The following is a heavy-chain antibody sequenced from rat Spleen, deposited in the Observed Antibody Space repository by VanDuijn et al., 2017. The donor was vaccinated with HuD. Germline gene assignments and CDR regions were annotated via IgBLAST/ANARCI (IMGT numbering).Heavy chain of an antibody. D-gene: IGHD1-2*01. CDR1: GFTFSDYY. CDR3: GKDMNYYSTYPFYVMGA. J-gene: IGHJ4*01. CDR2: ISYEGSST. Sequence: EVQLVESGGGLVQPGRSLKLSCAASGFTFSDYYMAWVRQAPKKGLEWVASISYEGSSTYYPDSVKGRFTISRDNAENTVYLQMNSLRSEDTATYFCGKDMNYYSTYPFYVMGAWGQGASVTVSS. V-gene: IGHV5-22*01.